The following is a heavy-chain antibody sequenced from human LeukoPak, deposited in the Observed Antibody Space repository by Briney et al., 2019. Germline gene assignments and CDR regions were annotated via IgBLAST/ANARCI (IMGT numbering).Heavy chain of an antibody. CDR1: GYTFTGYY. J-gene: IGHJ4*02. Sequence: ASVKVSCTPSGYTFTGYYMHWVRQAPGQGLEWMGWINPNSGGTNYAQTFQGRVTMTRDTSISPAYMELSRLRSEDTAVYYCASTYSRWEDFDYWGQGTLVTVSS. CDR3: ASTYSRWEDFDY. CDR2: INPNSGGT. V-gene: IGHV1-2*02. D-gene: IGHD1-26*01.